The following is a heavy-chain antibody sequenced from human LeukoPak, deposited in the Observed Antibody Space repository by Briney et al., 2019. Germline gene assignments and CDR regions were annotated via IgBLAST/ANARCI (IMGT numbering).Heavy chain of an antibody. CDR1: GYSISSGYY. Sequence: SETLSLTCAVSGYSISSGYYWAWIRQPPGQGLEWIGTIYHSGSPYYNPSLKSRVTISVDTSNNQFSLKLSAVTAADTAVYYCARHDGGDDYSNYAPPTTWGKGTTVTVSS. V-gene: IGHV4-38-2*01. CDR2: IYHSGSP. D-gene: IGHD4-11*01. CDR3: ARHDGGDDYSNYAPPTT. J-gene: IGHJ6*04.